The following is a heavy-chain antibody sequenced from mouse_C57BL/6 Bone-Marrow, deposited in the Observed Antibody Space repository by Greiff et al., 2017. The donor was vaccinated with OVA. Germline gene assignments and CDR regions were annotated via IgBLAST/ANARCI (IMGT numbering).Heavy chain of an antibody. CDR2: INPNNGGT. J-gene: IGHJ3*01. V-gene: IGHV1-22*01. CDR3: ARGATVVATPFAY. Sequence: VQLKQSGPELVKPGASVKMSCKASGYTFTDYNMHWVKQSHGKSLEWIGYINPNNGGTSYNQKFKGKATLTVNKSSSTAYMELRSLTSEDSAVYYWARGATVVATPFAYWGQGTLVTVSA. CDR1: GYTFTDYN. D-gene: IGHD1-1*01.